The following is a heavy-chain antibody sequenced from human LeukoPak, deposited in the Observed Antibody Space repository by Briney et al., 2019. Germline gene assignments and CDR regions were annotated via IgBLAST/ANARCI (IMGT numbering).Heavy chain of an antibody. J-gene: IGHJ4*02. CDR3: ARRVGYYFDNSGYLNY. CDR1: GDSISSSNW. D-gene: IGHD3-22*01. Sequence: PSETLSLTCAVSGDSISSSNWWSWVRQPPGKGLEWIGEIYHSGSTNYNPSLKSRVTISLDKSKNQFSLKLSSVTAADTAVYYCARRVGYYFDNSGYLNYWGQGTLVTVSS. CDR2: IYHSGST. V-gene: IGHV4-4*02.